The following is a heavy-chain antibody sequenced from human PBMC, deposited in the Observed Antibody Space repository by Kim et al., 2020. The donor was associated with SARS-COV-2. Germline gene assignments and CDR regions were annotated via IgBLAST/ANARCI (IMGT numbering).Heavy chain of an antibody. J-gene: IGHJ4*02. D-gene: IGHD2-21*01. CDR2: IWYDGSNK. V-gene: IGHV3-33*01. CDR3: ARDPQLTCGDCSDY. Sequence: GGSLRLSCAASGFTFSSYGMHWVRQAPGKGLEWVAVIWYDGSNKYYADSVKGRFTISRDNSKNTLYLQMNSLRAEDTAVYYCARDPQLTCGDCSDYWGQGTLVTVSS. CDR1: GFTFSSYG.